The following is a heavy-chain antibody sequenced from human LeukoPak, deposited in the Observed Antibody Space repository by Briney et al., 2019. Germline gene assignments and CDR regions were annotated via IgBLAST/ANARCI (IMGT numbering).Heavy chain of an antibody. CDR1: GGSISSSSYY. CDR2: IYYSGST. CDR3: ARSAGNWFDP. Sequence: PSETLSLTCTVSGGSISSSSYYWGWIRQPPGTGLEWIGSIYYSGSTYYNPSLKSRVTISVDTSKNQFSLKLSSVTAADTAVYYCARSAGNWFDPWGQGTLVTVSS. J-gene: IGHJ5*02. V-gene: IGHV4-39*07.